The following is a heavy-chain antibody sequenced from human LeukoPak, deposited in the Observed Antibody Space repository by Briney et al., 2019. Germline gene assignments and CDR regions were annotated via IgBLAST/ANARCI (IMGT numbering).Heavy chain of an antibody. V-gene: IGHV3-53*01. CDR2: IYSGGST. D-gene: IGHD3-10*01. CDR3: ARRPSGRDYYYGMDV. CDR1: GFTVSSNY. Sequence: GGSLRLSCAASGFTVSSNYMSWVRQAPGKELEWVSVIYSGGSTYYADSVKGRFTISRDNSKNTLYLQMNSLRAEDTAVYYCARRPSGRDYYYGMDVWGHGTTVTVSS. J-gene: IGHJ6*02.